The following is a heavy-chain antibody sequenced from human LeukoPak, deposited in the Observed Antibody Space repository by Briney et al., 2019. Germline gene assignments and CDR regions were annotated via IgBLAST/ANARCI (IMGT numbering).Heavy chain of an antibody. CDR1: GRSISSDY. V-gene: IGHV4-59*08. CDR2: IYYSGSP. CDR3: ARGGIYFDY. J-gene: IGHJ4*02. Sequence: TSETLSLTCSVSGRSISSDYWSWIRQPPGKGLEWIGYIYYSGSPNYNPSLKSRVTISLDTSKNQFSLKLSSVTAADTAVYYCARGGIYFDYWGQGTPLTVSS. D-gene: IGHD1-14*01.